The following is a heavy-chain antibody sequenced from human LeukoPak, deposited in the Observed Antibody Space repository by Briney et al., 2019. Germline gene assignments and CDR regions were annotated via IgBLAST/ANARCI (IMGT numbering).Heavy chain of an antibody. Sequence: GGSLRLSCAASGFTLTXXXXXXVRXXXGKGLEWVSAIGAAGTLYXXASVXGRFTISXXKAKNSLSLQMDSLRAGDSAVYYCAREGGDEAFDVWGQGTVVTVSS. CDR3: AREGGDEAFDV. J-gene: IGHJ3*01. CDR1: GFTLTXXX. CDR2: IGAAGTL. D-gene: IGHD3-16*01. V-gene: IGHV3-13*01.